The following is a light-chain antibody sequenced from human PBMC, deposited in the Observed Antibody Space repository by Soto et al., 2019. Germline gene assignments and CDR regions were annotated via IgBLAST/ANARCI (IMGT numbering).Light chain of an antibody. CDR1: SSDVGGYNY. V-gene: IGLV2-14*01. CDR3: SSYTSSSPYV. CDR2: DVS. J-gene: IGLJ1*01. Sequence: QSALTQPASVSGSPGQSITISCTGTSSDVGGYNYVSWYQQHPRKAPKLMIYDVSNRPSGVSNRFSGSKSGNTASLTISGLQAEDEAAYYCSSYTSSSPYVFGTGSKGTV.